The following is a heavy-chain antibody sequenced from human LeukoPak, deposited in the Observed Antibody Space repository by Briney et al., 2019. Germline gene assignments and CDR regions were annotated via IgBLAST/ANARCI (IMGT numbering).Heavy chain of an antibody. Sequence: MSSETLSLTCTVSGGSISSSSYYWGWIRQPPGKGLEWIGSIYYSGSTYYNPSLKSRVTISVDTSKNQFSLKLSSVTAADTAVYYCAREMGGSPYFDYWGQGTLVTVSS. CDR2: IYYSGST. CDR3: AREMGGSPYFDY. CDR1: GGSISSSSYY. J-gene: IGHJ4*02. D-gene: IGHD1-26*01. V-gene: IGHV4-39*07.